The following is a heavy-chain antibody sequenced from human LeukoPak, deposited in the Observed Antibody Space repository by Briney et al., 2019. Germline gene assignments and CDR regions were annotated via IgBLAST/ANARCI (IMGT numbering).Heavy chain of an antibody. CDR1: GFTFSDYA. CDR2: VSGNGGST. D-gene: IGHD6-19*01. J-gene: IGHJ4*02. Sequence: GGSVTLPCSLSGFTFSDYAMHWVRQAPGKGLEYVSAVSGNGGSTNYVDSVKGRFTISRDNSKNALYLQMSSLRADDTAVYYCVKDTYGNGWPCSFDYWGQGTLVTVSS. CDR3: VKDTYGNGWPCSFDY. V-gene: IGHV3-64D*09.